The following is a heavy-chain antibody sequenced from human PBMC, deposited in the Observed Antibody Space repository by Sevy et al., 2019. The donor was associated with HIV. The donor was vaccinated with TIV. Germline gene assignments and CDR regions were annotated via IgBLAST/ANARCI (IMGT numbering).Heavy chain of an antibody. CDR3: AKGGQWLVRDWFDP. D-gene: IGHD6-19*01. V-gene: IGHV3-30*18. CDR2: ISYDGSNK. Sequence: GGSLRLSCAASGFTFSSYGMHWVRQAPGKGLDWVTVISYDGSNKYYADSVKGRFTISRDNSKNTLYLQMNSLGVEDTAGYYCAKGGQWLVRDWFDPWGQGTLVTVSS. CDR1: GFTFSSYG. J-gene: IGHJ5*02.